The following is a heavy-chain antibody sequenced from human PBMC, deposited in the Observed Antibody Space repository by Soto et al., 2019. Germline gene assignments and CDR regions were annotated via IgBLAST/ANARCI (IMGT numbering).Heavy chain of an antibody. CDR2: IYYSGST. CDR1: GGSISSSSYY. J-gene: IGHJ4*02. D-gene: IGHD2-2*01. V-gene: IGHV4-39*01. Sequence: SETLSLTCTVSGGSISSSSYYWGWIRQPPGKGLEWIGSIYYSGSTYYNPSLKSRVTISVDTSKNQFSLKLSSVTAADTAVYYCARRSMGHFDYWGQGTLVTVSS. CDR3: ARRSMGHFDY.